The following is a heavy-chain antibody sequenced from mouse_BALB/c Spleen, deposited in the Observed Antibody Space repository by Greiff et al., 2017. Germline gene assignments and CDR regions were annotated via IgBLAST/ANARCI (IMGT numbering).Heavy chain of an antibody. CDR1: GYSFTGYY. CDR3: ARALYDGYYKDAMDY. CDR2: ISCYNGAT. Sequence: LVKTGASVKISCKASGYSFTGYYMHWVKQSHGKSLEWIGYISCYNGATSYNQKFKGKATFTVDTSSSTAYMQFNSLTSEDSAVYYCARALYDGYYKDAMDYWGQGTSVTVAS. V-gene: IGHV1S34*01. D-gene: IGHD2-3*01. J-gene: IGHJ4*01.